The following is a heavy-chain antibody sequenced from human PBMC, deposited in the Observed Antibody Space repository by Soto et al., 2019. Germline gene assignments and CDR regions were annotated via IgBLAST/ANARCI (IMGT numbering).Heavy chain of an antibody. CDR2: IYHSGST. J-gene: IGHJ5*02. CDR1: GGSISSGGYS. V-gene: IGHV4-30-2*01. Sequence: QLQLQESGSGLVKPSQTLSLTCAVSGGSISSGGYSWSWIRQPPGKGLEWIGYIYHSGSTYYNPTLTSRVTITVDRSENQCSLKLSSVTAADTAVYFCATVPGPWGQGTLVTVSS. CDR3: ATVPGP.